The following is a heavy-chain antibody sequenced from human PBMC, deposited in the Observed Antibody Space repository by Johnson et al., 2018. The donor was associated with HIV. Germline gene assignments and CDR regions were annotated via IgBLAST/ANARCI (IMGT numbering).Heavy chain of an antibody. J-gene: IGHJ3*02. V-gene: IGHV3-7*01. CDR3: AREVGVGYYNFWSGWGGDAFDI. CDR1: GFSFSDYG. CDR2: IKQDGSEK. Sequence: VQLVESGGGVVQPGGSLRLSCAASGFSFSDYGMSWVRQAPGKGLEWVANIKQDGSEKYYVDSVKGRFTISRDNAKNSLYLQMNSLRAEDTAVYSCAREVGVGYYNFWSGWGGDAFDIWGQGTMVTVSS. D-gene: IGHD3-3*01.